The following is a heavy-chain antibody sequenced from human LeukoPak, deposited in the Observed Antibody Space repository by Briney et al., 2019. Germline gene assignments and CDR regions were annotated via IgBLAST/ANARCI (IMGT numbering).Heavy chain of an antibody. CDR2: INPNSGGT. Sequence: ASVKVSCKASGYTFTDYYMHWVRQPPGQGLEWMGWINPNSGGTNYAQKFQGRVTMTRDTSTSTVYMELSSLRSEDTAVYYCARDSADYGDYDYWGQGTLVTVSS. V-gene: IGHV1-2*02. J-gene: IGHJ4*02. CDR1: GYTFTDYY. CDR3: ARDSADYGDYDY. D-gene: IGHD4-17*01.